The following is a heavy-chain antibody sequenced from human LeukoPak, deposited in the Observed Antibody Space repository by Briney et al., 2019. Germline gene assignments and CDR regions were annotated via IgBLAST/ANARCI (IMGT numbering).Heavy chain of an antibody. CDR3: ARDGGLDC. V-gene: IGHV1-2*02. J-gene: IGHJ4*02. D-gene: IGHD3-16*01. Sequence: GASVKASCKASGYTLTDYYIHWLRQAPGQGQEWVGWINPNDGGTKYAQKFQGRVSMTRDTSINTAYMELTRLTSDDTAVYYCARDGGLDCWGQGTQLTVSS. CDR2: INPNDGGT. CDR1: GYTLTDYY.